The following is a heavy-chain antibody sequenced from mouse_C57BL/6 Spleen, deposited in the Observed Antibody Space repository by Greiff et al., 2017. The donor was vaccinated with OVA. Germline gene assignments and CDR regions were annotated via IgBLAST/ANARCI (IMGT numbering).Heavy chain of an antibody. V-gene: IGHV1-80*01. J-gene: IGHJ4*01. D-gene: IGHD2-4*01. CDR2: IYPGDGDT. Sequence: QVQLQQSGAELVKPGASVKISCKASGYAFSSYWMNWVKQRPGKGLEWIGQIYPGDGDTNYNGKFKGKATLTADKSSSTAYMQLSSLTSEDSAVYFCARGGIYYDYGYAMDYWGQGTSVTVSS. CDR1: GYAFSSYW. CDR3: ARGGIYYDYGYAMDY.